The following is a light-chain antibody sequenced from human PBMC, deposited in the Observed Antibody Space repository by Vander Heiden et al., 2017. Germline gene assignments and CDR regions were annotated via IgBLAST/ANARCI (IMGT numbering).Light chain of an antibody. V-gene: IGLV7-43*01. J-gene: IGLJ3*02. CDR1: TAAVTSGYF. CDR2: TTS. CDR3: LLQQGGAWV. Sequence: QTVVTEAPSRTVTPGGTVTLTCASCTAAVTSGYFPNWFQRKPGQSPRALIYTTSNNHSWTPARFSGSLLGGKAALTLSGVQPEDEAEYYCLLQQGGAWVFGGGTKLTVL.